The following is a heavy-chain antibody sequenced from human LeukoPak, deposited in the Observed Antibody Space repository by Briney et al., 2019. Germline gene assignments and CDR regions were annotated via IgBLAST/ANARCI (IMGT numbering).Heavy chain of an antibody. D-gene: IGHD6-6*01. CDR2: INHRGST. V-gene: IGHV4-34*01. CDR1: GGSFSGYY. CDR3: ARGPRQLVRSWHY. Sequence: SETLSLTCAVYGGSFSGYYWSWIRQPPGKGLEWIGEINHRGSTNYNPSLKGRVTISVDTSKNQFSLKLSSVTAADTAVYYCARGPRQLVRSWHYWGQGTLVTVSS. J-gene: IGHJ4*02.